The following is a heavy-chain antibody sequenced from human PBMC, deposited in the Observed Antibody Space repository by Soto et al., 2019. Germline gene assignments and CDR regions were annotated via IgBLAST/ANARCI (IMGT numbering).Heavy chain of an antibody. V-gene: IGHV1-69*13. J-gene: IGHJ4*02. D-gene: IGHD5-18*01. CDR3: ATPIGGGYSYGPFDY. Sequence: ASVKVSCKASGGTFSSYAISWVRQAPGQGLEWMGGIIPIFGTANYAQKFQGRVTITADESTSTAYMELSSLRSEDTAVYYCATPIGGGYSYGPFDYWGQGTLVTVSS. CDR1: GGTFSSYA. CDR2: IIPIFGTA.